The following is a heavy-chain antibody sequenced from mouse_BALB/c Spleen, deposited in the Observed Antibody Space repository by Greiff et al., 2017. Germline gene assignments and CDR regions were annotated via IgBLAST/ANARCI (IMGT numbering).Heavy chain of an antibody. CDR2: IDTSDSYT. V-gene: IGHV1-69*01. CDR3: ARSDDYDRFAY. CDR1: GYTFTDYW. Sequence: QVQLQQPGAELVMPGASVKMSCKASGYTFTDYWMHWVKQRPGQGLERIGAIDTSDSYTSYNQKFKGKATLTVDESSSTAYMQLSSLTSEDSAVYYCARSDDYDRFAYWGQGTLVTVSA. J-gene: IGHJ3*01. D-gene: IGHD2-4*01.